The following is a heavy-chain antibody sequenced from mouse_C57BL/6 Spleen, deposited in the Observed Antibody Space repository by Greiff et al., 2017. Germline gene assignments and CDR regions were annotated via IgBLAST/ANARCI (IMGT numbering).Heavy chain of an antibody. V-gene: IGHV1-64*01. CDR3: ARSSITTVVSNFDY. CDR2: IHPNSGST. CDR1: GYTFTSYW. Sequence: QVQLQQPGAELVKPGASVKLSCKASGYTFTSYWMHWVKQRPGQGLEWIGMIHPNSGSTNYNEKFKSKATLTVDKSSSTAYMQLSSLTSEDSAVYYCARSSITTVVSNFDYGGQGTTLTVSS. J-gene: IGHJ2*01. D-gene: IGHD1-1*01.